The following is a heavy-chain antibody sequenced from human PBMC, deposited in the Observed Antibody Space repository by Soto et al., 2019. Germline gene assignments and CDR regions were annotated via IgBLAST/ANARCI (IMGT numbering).Heavy chain of an antibody. Sequence: QVQVMQSGAEVKKPGDSVKVSCKTSGYIFSDYGINWVRQAPGQGLEWMGWISGYSGSANLAQKFQGIVTMTTDKSTGTAYMELRRLRSDDTAVYYCVKRTSGTTWGESDYWGQGTLVTVSS. J-gene: IGHJ4*02. V-gene: IGHV1-18*04. D-gene: IGHD4-17*01. CDR2: ISGYSGSA. CDR1: GYIFSDYG. CDR3: VKRTSGTTWGESDY.